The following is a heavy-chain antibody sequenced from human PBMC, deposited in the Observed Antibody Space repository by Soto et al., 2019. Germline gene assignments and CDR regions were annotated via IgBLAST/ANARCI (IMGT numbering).Heavy chain of an antibody. V-gene: IGHV3-33*01. Sequence: GGSLRLSCAASGFTFSSYGMHWVRQAPGKGLEWVAVIWYDGSNKYYADSVKGRFTISRDNSKNTLYLQMNSLRAEDTAVYYCARALGDGPLYYYGMDVWGQGTTVTVSS. CDR1: GFTFSSYG. CDR3: ARALGDGPLYYYGMDV. CDR2: IWYDGSNK. D-gene: IGHD3-10*01. J-gene: IGHJ6*02.